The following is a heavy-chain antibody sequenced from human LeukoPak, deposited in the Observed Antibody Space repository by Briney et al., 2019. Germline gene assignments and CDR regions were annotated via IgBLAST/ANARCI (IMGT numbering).Heavy chain of an antibody. CDR2: ISSSGSTI. CDR3: ARVTYDSRFDP. D-gene: IGHD3-22*01. Sequence: GGSLRLSCAASGFTFSDYYMSWIRQAQGKGLEWVSYISSSGSTIYYADSVKGRFTISRDNAKNSLYLQMNSLRAEDTAVYYCARVTYDSRFDPWGQGTLVTVSS. J-gene: IGHJ5*02. CDR1: GFTFSDYY. V-gene: IGHV3-11*01.